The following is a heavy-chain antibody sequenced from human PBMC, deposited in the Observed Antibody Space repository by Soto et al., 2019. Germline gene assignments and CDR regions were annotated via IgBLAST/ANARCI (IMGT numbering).Heavy chain of an antibody. CDR2: IIPIFGAA. CDR1: GGTFSNYA. D-gene: IGHD6-6*01. Sequence: RASVKVSCNASGGTFSNYAISWVRQAPGQGLEWMGGIIPIFGAANYAQKFQGRVTITADKSMSTDYMELSSLRSEDTAVYYCARDVGDTRLPGIAARQPAHYGMDVWGQGTTVTVSS. CDR3: ARDVGDTRLPGIAARQPAHYGMDV. J-gene: IGHJ6*02. V-gene: IGHV1-69*06.